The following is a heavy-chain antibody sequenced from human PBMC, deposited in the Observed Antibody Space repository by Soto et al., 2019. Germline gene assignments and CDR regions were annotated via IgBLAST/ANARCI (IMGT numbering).Heavy chain of an antibody. V-gene: IGHV4-30-2*01. CDR3: ARGKMGQMGAPNWFDP. CDR1: GGSIGSGGYS. J-gene: IGHJ5*02. CDR2: IYHSGST. Sequence: SETLSLTCAVSGGSIGSGGYSWSWIRQPPGRGLEWIGYIYHSGSTYYNPSLKSRVTISVDRSKNQFSLKLSSVTAADTAVYYCARGKMGQMGAPNWFDPWGQGTLVTVSS. D-gene: IGHD3-16*01.